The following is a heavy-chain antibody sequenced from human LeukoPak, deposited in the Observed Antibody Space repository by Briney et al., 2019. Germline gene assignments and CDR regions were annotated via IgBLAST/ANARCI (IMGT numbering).Heavy chain of an antibody. CDR1: GFTFSNSW. J-gene: IGHJ4*02. Sequence: GGSLRLSCAASGFTFSNSWMIWVRQTPGMGLEWVANIKQDGTEEYYVDSVKGRFSISRDNAKNSLFLQMNSLRVEDTAVYYCARGFLWSWGQGTLVTVSS. D-gene: IGHD2-8*02. CDR3: ARGFLWS. V-gene: IGHV3-7*01. CDR2: IKQDGTEE.